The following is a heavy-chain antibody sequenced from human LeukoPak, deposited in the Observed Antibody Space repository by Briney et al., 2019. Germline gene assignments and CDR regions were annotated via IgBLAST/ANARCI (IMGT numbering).Heavy chain of an antibody. CDR3: ARNLWFGESSDAFDM. Sequence: ASVKVSCKASGYTFTGFHMHWVRQAPGQGLEWMGWINPNSGGTNYAQKFQGRVTMTRDTSISTAYMDMSSLRSDDTAVYYCARNLWFGESSDAFDMWGQGTMVTVSS. CDR1: GYTFTGFH. V-gene: IGHV1-2*02. CDR2: INPNSGGT. D-gene: IGHD3-10*01. J-gene: IGHJ3*02.